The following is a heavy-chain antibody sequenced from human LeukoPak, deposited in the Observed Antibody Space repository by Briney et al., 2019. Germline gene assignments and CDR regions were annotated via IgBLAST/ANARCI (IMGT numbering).Heavy chain of an antibody. CDR2: VSPYNGNT. J-gene: IGHJ4*02. Sequence: ASVRVSCKTSGYTFTDYDITWVRQAPAQGLKWMGRVSPYNGNTYYSQRFQGRVTITKDTSTGTAYMDLRNLRDDDTAMYYCARNGRVRRVVKDLFEYWGQGTLVAVSS. CDR1: GYTFTDYD. V-gene: IGHV1-18*01. D-gene: IGHD3-10*01. CDR3: ARNGRVRRVVKDLFEY.